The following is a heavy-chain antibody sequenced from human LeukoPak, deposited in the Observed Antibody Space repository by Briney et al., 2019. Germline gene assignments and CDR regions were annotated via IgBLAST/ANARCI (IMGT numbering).Heavy chain of an antibody. V-gene: IGHV4-59*12. Sequence: SETLSLTCTVSGDSISSYYWYWFRQPPGKELEWIACIYYSGITHYNPSLKSRVTISLDTSKNQFSLRLSSVTAADTAVYYCARAKDIVVVPAANLDYWGQGTLVTVSS. CDR3: ARAKDIVVVPAANLDY. CDR1: GDSISSYY. CDR2: IYYSGIT. J-gene: IGHJ4*02. D-gene: IGHD2-2*01.